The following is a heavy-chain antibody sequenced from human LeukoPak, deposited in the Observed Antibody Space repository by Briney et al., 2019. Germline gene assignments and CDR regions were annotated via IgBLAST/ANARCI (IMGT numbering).Heavy chain of an antibody. CDR2: ISYDGSNK. J-gene: IGHJ6*03. D-gene: IGHD5-18*01. CDR1: GFTFSSYA. CDR3: AWGQLWSLGDYYMDV. Sequence: PGGSLRLSCAASGFTFSSYAMHWVRQAPGKGLEWVAVISYDGSNKYYADSVKGRFTISRDNSKNTLYLQMNSLRAEGTAVYYCAWGQLWSLGDYYMDVWGKGTTVTVSS. V-gene: IGHV3-30*04.